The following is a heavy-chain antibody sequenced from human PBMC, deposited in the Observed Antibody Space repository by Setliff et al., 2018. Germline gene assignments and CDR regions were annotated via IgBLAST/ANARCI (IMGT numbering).Heavy chain of an antibody. CDR2: INTNTGNP. CDR3: ARVRPPRWYYYYYYMDV. V-gene: IGHV7-4-1*02. Sequence: ASVKVSCKASGYTFTSYAMNWVRQAPGQGLEWMGWINTNTGNPTYAQGFTGRFVFSLDTSVSTAYLQISSLKAEDTAVYYCARVRPPRWYYYYYYMDVWSKGTTVTVSS. J-gene: IGHJ6*03. D-gene: IGHD6-13*01. CDR1: GYTFTSYA.